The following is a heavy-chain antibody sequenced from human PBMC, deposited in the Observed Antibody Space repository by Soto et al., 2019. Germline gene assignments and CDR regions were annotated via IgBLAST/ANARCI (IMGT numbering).Heavy chain of an antibody. CDR2: ISAYNGNT. V-gene: IGHV1-18*01. D-gene: IGHD2-15*01. CDR1: GYTFTSYG. CDR3: ARFVAATQANWFDP. Sequence: ASVKVSCKASGYTFTSYGISWVRQAPGQGLEWMGWISAYNGNTNYAQKLQGRVTMTTDTSTSTAYMELRSLRSDDTAVYYCARFVAATQANWFDPWGQGTLVTVSS. J-gene: IGHJ5*02.